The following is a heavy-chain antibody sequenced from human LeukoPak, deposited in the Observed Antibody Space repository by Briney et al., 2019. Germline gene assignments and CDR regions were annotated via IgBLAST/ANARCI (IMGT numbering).Heavy chain of an antibody. CDR2: ISGNGGST. D-gene: IGHD6-13*01. J-gene: IGHJ4*02. CDR1: GFTFSNYA. Sequence: GGSLRLSCAASGFTFSNYAMSWVRQAPGKGLEWVSTISGNGGSTYYADSVKGWFTTSRDNSKNTVYLQMNSLRAEDTAVYYCAKRIAATSFDYWGQGTLVTVSS. CDR3: AKRIAATSFDY. V-gene: IGHV3-23*01.